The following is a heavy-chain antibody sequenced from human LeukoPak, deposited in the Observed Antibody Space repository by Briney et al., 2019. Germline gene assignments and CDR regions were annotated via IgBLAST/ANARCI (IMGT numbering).Heavy chain of an antibody. J-gene: IGHJ4*02. V-gene: IGHV4-34*01. Sequence: SETLSLTCAVYGGSFSGYYWSWIRQPPGKGLEWIGEINHSGSTNYNPSLKSRVTISVDTSKNQFSLKLGSVTAADTAVYYCARDDTGSGWLIDYWGQGTLVTVSS. CDR2: INHSGST. D-gene: IGHD6-19*01. CDR3: ARDDTGSGWLIDY. CDR1: GGSFSGYY.